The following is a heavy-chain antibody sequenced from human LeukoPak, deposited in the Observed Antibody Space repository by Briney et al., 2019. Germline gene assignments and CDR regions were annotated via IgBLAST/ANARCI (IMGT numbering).Heavy chain of an antibody. V-gene: IGHV4-61*05. CDR2: IYYSGST. Sequence: SETLSLTCTVSGGSIGSTTYYWSWIRQHPGKGLEWIGYIYYSGSTYYNPSLKSRVTISVDKSKNQFSLKLSSVTAADTAVYYCARVIVGATHDAFDIWGQGTMVTVSS. CDR3: ARVIVGATHDAFDI. D-gene: IGHD1-26*01. CDR1: GGSIGSTTYY. J-gene: IGHJ3*02.